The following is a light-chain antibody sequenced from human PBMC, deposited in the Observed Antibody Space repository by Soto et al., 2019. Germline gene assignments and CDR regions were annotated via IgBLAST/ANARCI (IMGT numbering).Light chain of an antibody. Sequence: IVMTQSPATLSVSPGERATLSCGASQSVSSNLAWYQQKPGQAPRLLIYGASTRATGIPARFSGSGSGTDFTLTISRLEPEDFAVYYCQQYGSSPITFGQGTRLEIK. CDR3: QQYGSSPIT. CDR2: GAS. V-gene: IGKV3-15*01. J-gene: IGKJ5*01. CDR1: QSVSSN.